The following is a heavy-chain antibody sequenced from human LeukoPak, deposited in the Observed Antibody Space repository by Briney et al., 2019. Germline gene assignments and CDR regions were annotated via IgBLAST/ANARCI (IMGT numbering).Heavy chain of an antibody. CDR1: GYTFTSYG. CDR2: ISAYNGNT. J-gene: IGHJ5*02. V-gene: IGHV1-18*04. D-gene: IGHD3-10*01. CDR3: ARPSKVRGANWFDP. Sequence: ASVTVSCKASGYTFTSYGISWVRQAPGQGLEWMGWISAYNGNTNYAQKLQGRVTMTTDTSTSTAYMELRSLRSDDTAVYYCARPSKVRGANWFDPWGQGTLVTVSS.